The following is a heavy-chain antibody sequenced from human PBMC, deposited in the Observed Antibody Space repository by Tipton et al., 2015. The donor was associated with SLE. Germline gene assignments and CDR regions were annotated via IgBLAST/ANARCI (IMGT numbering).Heavy chain of an antibody. J-gene: IGHJ6*02. CDR1: GGTFSSYT. Sequence: QSGAEVKKPGSSVKVSCKASGGTFSSYTISWVRQAPGQGLEWMGRIIPILGIANYAQKFQGRVTITADKSTSTAYMELSSLRSEDTAVYYCARGQGSYYYYYYGMDVWGQGTTVTVSS. CDR2: IIPILGIA. D-gene: IGHD1-26*01. CDR3: ARGQGSYYYYYYGMDV. V-gene: IGHV1-69*04.